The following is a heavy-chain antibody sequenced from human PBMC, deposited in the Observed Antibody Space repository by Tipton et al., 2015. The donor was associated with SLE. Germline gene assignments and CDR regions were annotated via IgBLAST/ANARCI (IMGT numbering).Heavy chain of an antibody. J-gene: IGHJ4*02. V-gene: IGHV3-30*02. CDR2: IRNDGSNE. CDR3: APPGGVKYGVAYS. CDR1: GFSFGHFA. Sequence: SLRLSCAASGFSFGHFAMHWVRQAPGKGLEWVAFIRNDGSNEDYADSVKGRFTISKDNSKNTLYLQMNSLRDEDTALYFCAPPGGVKYGVAYSWGQGTLVIVSS. D-gene: IGHD2-8*02.